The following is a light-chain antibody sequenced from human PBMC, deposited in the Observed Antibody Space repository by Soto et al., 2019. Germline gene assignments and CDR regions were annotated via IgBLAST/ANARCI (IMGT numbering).Light chain of an antibody. V-gene: IGKV3-15*01. Sequence: EIVLTQSPATLSVPPGESATLSCRASQSVDNNLVWYQQNPGQAPRLLIYGASTRATGIPARFSGGGSGTEFTLTISSLQAEDFAVYYCQQYHNWPQTFGQGTKVEIK. CDR3: QQYHNWPQT. CDR2: GAS. CDR1: QSVDNN. J-gene: IGKJ1*01.